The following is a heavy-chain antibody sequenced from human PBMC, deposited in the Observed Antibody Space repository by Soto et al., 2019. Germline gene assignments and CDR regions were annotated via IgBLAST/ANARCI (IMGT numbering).Heavy chain of an antibody. D-gene: IGHD1-20*01. J-gene: IGHJ4*02. CDR3: AKDLNNWTLGYYFDY. V-gene: IGHV3-23*01. CDR1: GFTFSSYA. CDR2: ISGSGGST. Sequence: GGSLRLSCAASGFTFSSYAMSWVRQAPGKGLEWVSAISGSGGSTYYADSVKGRFTISRDNSKNTLYLQMNSLRAEDTAVYYCAKDLNNWTLGYYFDYWGQGTLVTVSS.